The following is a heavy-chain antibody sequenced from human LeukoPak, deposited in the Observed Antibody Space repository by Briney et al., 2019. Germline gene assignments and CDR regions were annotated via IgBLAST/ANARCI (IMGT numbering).Heavy chain of an antibody. CDR3: AREDYLRVRFGSKAYFDH. V-gene: IGHV1-3*01. D-gene: IGHD3-16*01. CDR2: IIAGDGST. CDR1: GYTFTRYA. Sequence: ASVKVSCKASGYTFTRYAIHWVRQAPGQRLEWMGWIIAGDGSTKYSQMFQGRITITRDTSANTVYMEVTSLRSDDMAVYYCAREDYLRVRFGSKAYFDHWGQGTQVTVSS. J-gene: IGHJ4*02.